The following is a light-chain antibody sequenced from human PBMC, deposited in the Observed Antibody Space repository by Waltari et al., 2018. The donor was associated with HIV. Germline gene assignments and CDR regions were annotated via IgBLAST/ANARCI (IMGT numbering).Light chain of an antibody. CDR3: TSYTTSTTVI. Sequence: QSVLTQPPSVSGAPGQRVTISCTGTSSDVGGYNYVSWYQHHPGKVPKLMIYEVSNRPSGVSNRFSGSKSGNTASLTISGLQAEDEADYYCTSYTTSTTVIFGGGTKLTVL. CDR1: SSDVGGYNY. CDR2: EVS. V-gene: IGLV2-14*01. J-gene: IGLJ2*01.